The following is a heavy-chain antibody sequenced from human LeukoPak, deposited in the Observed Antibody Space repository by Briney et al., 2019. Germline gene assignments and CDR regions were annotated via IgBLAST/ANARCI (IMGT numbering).Heavy chain of an antibody. CDR2: ISSSSSYT. CDR1: GFTFSDYY. Sequence: PGGALRLSCAASGFTFSDYYMSWIRQAAWKGLEWVSYISSSSSYTNYADSVKDRFTISRDNAKNSLYLKMNSLRAEDTAVYYCARDYGDYVSYFDYWGQGTLVTVSS. V-gene: IGHV3-11*06. CDR3: ARDYGDYVSYFDY. D-gene: IGHD4-17*01. J-gene: IGHJ4*02.